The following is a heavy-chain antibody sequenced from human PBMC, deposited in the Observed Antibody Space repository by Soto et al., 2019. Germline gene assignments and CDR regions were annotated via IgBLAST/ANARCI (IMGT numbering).Heavy chain of an antibody. V-gene: IGHV4-34*01. Sequence: QVHLQQWGAGLLKPSETLSLTCAVYGGSFSGYYWSWIRQPPGKGLEWIGEINHSGSTNFNPSLKSRVTMSADTSKNRFSLKLTSVTATDTAVYFCARGSVDWGLGDWGQGTLVTVSS. CDR3: ARGSVDWGLGD. D-gene: IGHD3-9*01. J-gene: IGHJ4*02. CDR2: INHSGST. CDR1: GGSFSGYY.